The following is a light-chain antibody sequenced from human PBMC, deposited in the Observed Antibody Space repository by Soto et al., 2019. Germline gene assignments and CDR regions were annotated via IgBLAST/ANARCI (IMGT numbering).Light chain of an antibody. V-gene: IGLV2-23*01. CDR2: EGT. Sequence: QSALTQPASVSGSPGQSITISCTGTSSDVGSDNLVSWYQQHPGKAPKLMIYEGTRRPSGVSNRFSGSKSGNTASLTISGLQAEDEADDYFCSYAPSTTLKVFGGGTKLTVL. J-gene: IGLJ3*02. CDR3: CSYAPSTTLKV. CDR1: SSDVGSDNL.